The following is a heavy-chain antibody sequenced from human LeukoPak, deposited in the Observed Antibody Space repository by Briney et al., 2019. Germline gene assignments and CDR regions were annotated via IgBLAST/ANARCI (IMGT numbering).Heavy chain of an antibody. CDR2: IYYSGST. CDR1: GGSINNFY. V-gene: IGHV4-59*01. J-gene: IGHJ6*04. CDR3: ARLARLTLIRGVTGYHSLDV. D-gene: IGHD3-10*01. Sequence: SETLSLTCTVSGGSINNFYWSWIRQPPGGGLDWIGYIYYSGSTNYNPSLKSRVTISVDTSKNQFSLKLSSVTAADTAVYYCARLARLTLIRGVTGYHSLDVWGKGTKVTVSS.